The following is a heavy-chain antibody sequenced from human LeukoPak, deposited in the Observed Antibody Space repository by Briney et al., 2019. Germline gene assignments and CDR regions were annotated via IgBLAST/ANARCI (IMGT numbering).Heavy chain of an antibody. J-gene: IGHJ4*02. CDR2: VIDTGGNT. V-gene: IGHV3-23*01. CDR1: GFTFSSYA. CDR3: AKGSVRSCSGPSCYPLDS. D-gene: IGHD2-15*01. Sequence: GGSLRLSCAASGFTFSSYAMRWVRQAPEKGGGWLSVVIDTGGNTYHADSVKGRFTISRDNYKNTVYMEMNRLRVDDTAVYYCAKGSVRSCSGPSCYPLDSWGQGTLVTVSS.